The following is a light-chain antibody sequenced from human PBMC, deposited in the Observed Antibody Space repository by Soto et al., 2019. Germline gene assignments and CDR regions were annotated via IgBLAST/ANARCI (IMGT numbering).Light chain of an antibody. V-gene: IGLV3-21*02. CDR2: DDS. J-gene: IGLJ2*01. CDR1: NLESKS. CDR3: QVWDGLSDHVI. Sequence: VLTQPPSVSVAPGQTARITCGGNNLESKSVHWYQQRPGQAPVLVVHDDSDRPSGIPERISGSNSGNTATLTISRVEAGDEAEYYCQVWDGLSDHVIFGGGTKLTVL.